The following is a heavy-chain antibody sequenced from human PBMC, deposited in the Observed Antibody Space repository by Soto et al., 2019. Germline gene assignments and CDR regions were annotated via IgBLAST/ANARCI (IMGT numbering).Heavy chain of an antibody. CDR1: GFIFSNYW. D-gene: IGHD5-18*01. CDR3: ASGSSYGYFY. J-gene: IGHJ1*01. V-gene: IGHV3-7*01. CDR2: IKEDGSEK. Sequence: PGGSLRLSCAASGFIFSNYWMTWVRQAPGKGLEWVANIKEDGSEKDYVDSVKGRFTISRDNAKNSLYLQLNNLRAEDTAVYYCASGSSYGYFYWGQGTLVTVSS.